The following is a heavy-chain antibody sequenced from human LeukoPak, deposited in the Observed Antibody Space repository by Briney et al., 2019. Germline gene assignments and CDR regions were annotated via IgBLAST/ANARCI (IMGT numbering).Heavy chain of an antibody. D-gene: IGHD3-10*01. J-gene: IGHJ6*02. CDR3: ARGNTMVRGVKIDYYGMDV. Sequence: KPSETLSLTCAVYGGSFSGYYWSWIRQPPGKGLEWIGEINHSGSTNYNPSLKSRVTISVDTSKNQFSLKLSSVTAADTAVYYCARGNTMVRGVKIDYYGMDVWGQGTTVIVSS. V-gene: IGHV4-34*01. CDR2: INHSGST. CDR1: GGSFSGYY.